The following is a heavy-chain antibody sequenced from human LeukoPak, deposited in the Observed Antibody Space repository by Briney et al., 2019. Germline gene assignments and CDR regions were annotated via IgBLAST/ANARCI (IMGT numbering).Heavy chain of an antibody. D-gene: IGHD3-10*01. CDR2: IYSGGST. Sequence: PGGSLRLSCAASGFTFSSYSLSWVRQAPRKGLEWVSVIYSGGSTFYADSVKGRFTISRDNSKNTLYLQMNSLRAEDTAVYYCARERGSGGYYLDVWGQGTTVTVSS. CDR1: GFTFSSYS. CDR3: ARERGSGGYYLDV. J-gene: IGHJ6*02. V-gene: IGHV3-66*01.